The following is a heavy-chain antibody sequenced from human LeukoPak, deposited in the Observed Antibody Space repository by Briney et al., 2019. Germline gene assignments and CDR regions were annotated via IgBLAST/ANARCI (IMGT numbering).Heavy chain of an antibody. D-gene: IGHD5-18*01. V-gene: IGHV4-31*03. J-gene: IGHJ3*02. CDR1: GGSISSGGYY. CDR3: ARDPDTAMVPDAFDI. CDR2: IYYSGPT. Sequence: SETLSLTCTVSGGSISSGGYYWSWIRQHPGKGLEWIGYIYYSGPTYYNPSLKSRVTISVDTSKNQFSLKLSSVTAADTAVYYCARDPDTAMVPDAFDIWGQGTMVTVSS.